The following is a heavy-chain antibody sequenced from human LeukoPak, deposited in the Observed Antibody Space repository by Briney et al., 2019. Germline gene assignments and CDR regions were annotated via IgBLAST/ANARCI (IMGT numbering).Heavy chain of an antibody. V-gene: IGHV1-46*01. CDR2: INPNGGST. D-gene: IGHD6-6*01. CDR3: ARMPLSSIATRGFDY. J-gene: IGHJ4*02. CDR1: GSSFANYY. Sequence: SVNVSCKASGSSFANYYLHWVRQAPGQGLEWMGIINPNGGSTSYAQKFQGRVTMTRDKSTTTVYMQLSSLTSEDTAVYYCARMPLSSIATRGFDYWGQGTLVTVSS.